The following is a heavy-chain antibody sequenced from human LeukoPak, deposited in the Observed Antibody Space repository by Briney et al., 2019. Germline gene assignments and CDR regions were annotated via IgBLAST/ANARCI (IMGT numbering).Heavy chain of an antibody. J-gene: IGHJ6*03. D-gene: IGHD3-22*01. V-gene: IGHV3-7*01. Sequence: GGSLRLSCAASGFTFSSYWMSWGRQAPGKGLEGVANIKQDGSEKYYVDSVKGRFTISRDNAKNSLYLQMNSLRAEDTAVYYCARDAYYYDSSGSPGMDVWGKGTTVTVSS. CDR1: GFTFSSYW. CDR2: IKQDGSEK. CDR3: ARDAYYYDSSGSPGMDV.